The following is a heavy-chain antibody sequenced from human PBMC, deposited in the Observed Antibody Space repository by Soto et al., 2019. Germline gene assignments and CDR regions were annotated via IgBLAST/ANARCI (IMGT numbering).Heavy chain of an antibody. Sequence: KPSETLSLTCTVSGGSISSGCYYWSWIRQHPGKRLEWSGYIYYSGSTYYTPSLKSRATISVDTSKNQFSLKLSSVTAADTAVYYCARDSYRDLAAFDISGRGTMLPVSS. CDR1: GGSISSGCYY. V-gene: IGHV4-31*03. CDR3: ARDSYRDLAAFDI. J-gene: IGHJ3*02. CDR2: IYYSGST. D-gene: IGHD5-18*01.